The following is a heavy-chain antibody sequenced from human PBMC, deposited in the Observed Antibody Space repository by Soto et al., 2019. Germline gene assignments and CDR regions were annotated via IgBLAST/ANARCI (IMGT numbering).Heavy chain of an antibody. Sequence: SETLSLTCAVYGGSFRGYYWSWIRQPPGKGLEWIGEINQSGSTNYNPSLKSRVTISVDTSKNQFSLKLSSVTAADTAVYYCARGGVTVFATVFGRRSYYGMDVWGQGTTVTVSS. V-gene: IGHV4-34*01. J-gene: IGHJ6*02. D-gene: IGHD3-3*01. CDR2: INQSGST. CDR1: GGSFRGYY. CDR3: ARGGVTVFATVFGRRSYYGMDV.